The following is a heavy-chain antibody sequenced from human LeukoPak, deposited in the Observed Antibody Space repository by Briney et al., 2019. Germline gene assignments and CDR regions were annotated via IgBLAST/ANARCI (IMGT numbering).Heavy chain of an antibody. J-gene: IGHJ4*02. D-gene: IGHD3-16*01. CDR2: INIDGSDT. CDR3: ARAYTVALRYEAY. V-gene: IGHV3-74*01. CDR1: GFSFGSYY. Sequence: GGSLRLSCVASGFSFGSYYMHWVRQAPGKGLVWVSRINIDGSDTNYADSVKGRFTISRDNTGSTLYLQMDSLRAEDTAVYYCARAYTVALRYEAYWGQGTLVTVSS.